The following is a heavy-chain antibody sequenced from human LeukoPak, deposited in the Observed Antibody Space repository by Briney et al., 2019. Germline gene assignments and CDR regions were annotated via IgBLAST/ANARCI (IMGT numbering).Heavy chain of an antibody. V-gene: IGHV3-7*01. CDR2: IKQDGSEK. Sequence: GGSLRLSFAASGFTFSSYWMSWVRQAPGKGLEWVANIKQDGSEKYYVDSVKGRFTISRDNAKNSLYLQMNSLRAEDTAVYYCASLIAGTTFDYWGQGTLVTVSS. J-gene: IGHJ4*02. CDR3: ASLIAGTTFDY. D-gene: IGHD1-7*01. CDR1: GFTFSSYW.